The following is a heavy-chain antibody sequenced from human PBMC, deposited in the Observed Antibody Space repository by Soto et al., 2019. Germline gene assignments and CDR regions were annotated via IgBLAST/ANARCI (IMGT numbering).Heavy chain of an antibody. CDR3: AKEFFDSSGFYPILDALDI. J-gene: IGHJ3*02. V-gene: IGHV3-30*18. Sequence: QVQLAESGGGVVQPGRSLTITCAASGFTLGTYGMHWVRQAPGKGLEWVAVISNDGGDKYYSDSVMGRFTISRDNSKNTLFLQMTSLSAEDTAVYFCAKEFFDSSGFYPILDALDILGQGTVVTVSS. CDR1: GFTLGTYG. D-gene: IGHD3-22*01. CDR2: ISNDGGDK.